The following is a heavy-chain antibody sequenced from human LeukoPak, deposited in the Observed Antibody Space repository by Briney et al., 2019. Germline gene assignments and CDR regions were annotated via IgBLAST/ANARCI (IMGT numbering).Heavy chain of an antibody. CDR3: ARVLTMGYYDSSGYSYYFDY. D-gene: IGHD3-22*01. J-gene: IGHJ4*02. Sequence: GASVKVSCTASGYTFTGYYMHWVRQAPGQGLEWMGWINPNSGGTNYAQKFQGRVTMTRDTSISTAYMELSRLRSDDTAVYYCARVLTMGYYDSSGYSYYFDYWGQGTLVTVSS. CDR2: INPNSGGT. V-gene: IGHV1-2*02. CDR1: GYTFTGYY.